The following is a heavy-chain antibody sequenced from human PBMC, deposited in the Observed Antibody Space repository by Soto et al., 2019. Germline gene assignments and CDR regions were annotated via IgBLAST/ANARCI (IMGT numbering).Heavy chain of an antibody. CDR2: INPNSGGT. D-gene: IGHD1-26*01. V-gene: IGHV1-2*02. Sequence: ASVKVSCKASGYTFTGYYMHWVRQAPGQGLEWMGWINPNSGGTNYAQKFQGRVTMTRDTSISTAYMELSRLRSGDTAVYYCARESGSYSYFDYWGQGTLVTVSS. CDR3: ARESGSYSYFDY. CDR1: GYTFTGYY. J-gene: IGHJ4*02.